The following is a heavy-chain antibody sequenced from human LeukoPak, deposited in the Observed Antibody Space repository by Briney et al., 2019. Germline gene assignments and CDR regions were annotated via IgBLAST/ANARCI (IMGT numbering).Heavy chain of an antibody. V-gene: IGHV3-7*01. CDR3: AREGYEVDIVATA. D-gene: IGHD5-12*01. CDR1: GFTFSSDW. J-gene: IGHJ5*02. Sequence: GGSLRLSCAASGFTFSSDWMSWVRQAPGKGLEWVANIKQDGSEKYYEDSGKGRFTISRDNTKNSLYLQMNSLRAEDTAVYYCAREGYEVDIVATAWGQGALVTVSS. CDR2: IKQDGSEK.